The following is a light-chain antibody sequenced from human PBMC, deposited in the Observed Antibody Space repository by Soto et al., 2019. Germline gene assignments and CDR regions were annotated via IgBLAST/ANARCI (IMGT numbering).Light chain of an antibody. J-gene: IGKJ1*01. V-gene: IGKV1-27*01. Sequence: DIQMTQSPSSLSASVGDRVTITCRASQGISNFLAWYQQKPGKVPKLLIYAASTLRSGVPSRFSGSGSGTDFTLTISSLQPEDVATYYCQKYNCAPWTFGQGTKVEIK. CDR2: AAS. CDR1: QGISNF. CDR3: QKYNCAPWT.